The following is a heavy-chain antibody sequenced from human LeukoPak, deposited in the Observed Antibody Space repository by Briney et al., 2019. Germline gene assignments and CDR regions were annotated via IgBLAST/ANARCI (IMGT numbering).Heavy chain of an antibody. Sequence: SETLSLTCTVSGGSIRSGAYFWSWIRQRPGKGLEWIGYIHYSGSAYYTPSLKSRITVSVDTTKNQFSLKLSSVTAADTAVYYCARERDSNYYDSRGYSDAFDIWGQGTMVTVSS. CDR2: IHYSGSA. D-gene: IGHD3-22*01. CDR3: ARERDSNYYDSRGYSDAFDI. V-gene: IGHV4-31*03. J-gene: IGHJ3*02. CDR1: GGSIRSGAYF.